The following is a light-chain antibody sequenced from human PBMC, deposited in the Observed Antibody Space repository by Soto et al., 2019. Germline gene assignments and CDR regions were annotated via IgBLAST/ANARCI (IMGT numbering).Light chain of an antibody. J-gene: IGKJ5*01. CDR3: QQHNNWPIN. V-gene: IGKV3-15*01. Sequence: EILVTQSPATLSVSPGERATLSCGSSQSVVCNLSWYQQKPGQAPRLLIYDASTRATRIPARFSGSGSGTEFTLTISSLQSEDFALYFCQQHNNWPINSGQRTRLE. CDR1: QSVVCN. CDR2: DAS.